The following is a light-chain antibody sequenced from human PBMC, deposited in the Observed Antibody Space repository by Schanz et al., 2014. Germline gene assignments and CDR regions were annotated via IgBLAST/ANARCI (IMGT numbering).Light chain of an antibody. Sequence: EIVMTQSPATLSVSPGERATLSCRASESVSSNLAWYQQKPGQAPRLVIYGASTRATGIPARFSGSGSGTEFTLTISSLQSEDIALYFCQQRNTWPITFGGGTKVEIK. CDR3: QQRNTWPIT. V-gene: IGKV3-15*01. CDR1: ESVSSN. J-gene: IGKJ4*01. CDR2: GAS.